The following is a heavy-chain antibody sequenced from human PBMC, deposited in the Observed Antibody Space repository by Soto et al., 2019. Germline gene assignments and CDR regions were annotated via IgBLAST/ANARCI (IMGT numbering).Heavy chain of an antibody. V-gene: IGHV1-69*06. CDR3: ARWGGLSCSGAVCFKKPFDY. CDR1: GGTFNNYA. J-gene: IGHJ4*02. D-gene: IGHD2-8*02. Sequence: QVQLVQSGAEVKRPESSMKVSCKPSGGTFNNYAINWVRQAPGQGLEWMGAIIPISGTTKYAQKFQGRVTITVDKSTSTVYMDLSSLRSEDTAVYYCARWGGLSCSGAVCFKKPFDYWGQGTLVTVSS. CDR2: IIPISGTT.